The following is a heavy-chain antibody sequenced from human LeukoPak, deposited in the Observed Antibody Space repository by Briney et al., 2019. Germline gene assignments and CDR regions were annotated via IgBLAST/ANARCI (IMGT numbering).Heavy chain of an antibody. Sequence: ASVKVSCKATGYTFTGHYLHWMRQAPGQGPEWMGRISPNSGGTNYAQRFQGRVTMTRDTSISTAYMELSRLRSDDTALYYCARATYAFDMWGQGTMVTVSS. J-gene: IGHJ3*02. CDR2: ISPNSGGT. V-gene: IGHV1-2*06. CDR3: ARATYAFDM. CDR1: GYTFTGHY.